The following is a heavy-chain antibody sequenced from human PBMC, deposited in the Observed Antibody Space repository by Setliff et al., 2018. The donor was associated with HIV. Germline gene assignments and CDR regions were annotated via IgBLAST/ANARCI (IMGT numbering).Heavy chain of an antibody. J-gene: IGHJ4*02. CDR1: GFTFSSYW. CDR3: AKDRYYDSSGSPFDY. D-gene: IGHD3-22*01. V-gene: IGHV3-74*01. Sequence: GGSLRLSCAASGFTFSSYWMHWVRQAPGKGLVWVFGMNTDGSSTRYADSVKGRFTISGDNAKNMLYLQMNSLIAEDTAVYYCAKDRYYDSSGSPFDYWGQGTLVTVSS. CDR2: MNTDGSST.